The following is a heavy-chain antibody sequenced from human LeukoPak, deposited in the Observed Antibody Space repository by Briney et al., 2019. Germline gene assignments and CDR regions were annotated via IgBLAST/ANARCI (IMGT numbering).Heavy chain of an antibody. CDR1: GFTFSSFA. Sequence: GGSLRLSCAASGFTFSSFAMSWIRQAPGKGLEWVSAIRGSGGTTYYADSVKGRFTISRDNSKNTLYLQMNSLRAEDTAVYFCAKLGDYDFWSGYLLFDYWGQRTLVTVSS. J-gene: IGHJ4*02. D-gene: IGHD3-3*01. V-gene: IGHV3-23*01. CDR3: AKLGDYDFWSGYLLFDY. CDR2: IRGSGGTT.